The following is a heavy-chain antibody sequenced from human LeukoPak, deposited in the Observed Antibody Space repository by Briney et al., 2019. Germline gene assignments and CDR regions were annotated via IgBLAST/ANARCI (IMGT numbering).Heavy chain of an antibody. J-gene: IGHJ6*03. CDR2: IKSKTDGGTT. CDR1: GFTFSNAW. Sequence: PGGSLRLSRAASGFTFSNAWMSWVRQAPGKGREWVGRIKSKTDGGTTDYAAPVKGRFTISRDDSKNMLYLQMDSLKTEDTAVYYCTQGYYYYYMDVWGKGTTVTVSS. CDR3: TQGYYYYYMDV. V-gene: IGHV3-15*01.